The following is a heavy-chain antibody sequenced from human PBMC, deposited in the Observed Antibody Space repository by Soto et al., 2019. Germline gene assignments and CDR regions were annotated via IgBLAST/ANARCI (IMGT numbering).Heavy chain of an antibody. CDR3: AKDRALEEEGSSPTWEFDY. D-gene: IGHD6-6*01. Sequence: QVQLVESGGGVVQPGRSLRLSCAASGFTFSSYGMHWVRQAPGKGLEWVAVISYDGSNKYYADSVKGRFTISRDNSKNTLYLQMNSLRAEDTAVYYCAKDRALEEEGSSPTWEFDYWGQGTLVTVSS. J-gene: IGHJ4*02. CDR1: GFTFSSYG. V-gene: IGHV3-30*18. CDR2: ISYDGSNK.